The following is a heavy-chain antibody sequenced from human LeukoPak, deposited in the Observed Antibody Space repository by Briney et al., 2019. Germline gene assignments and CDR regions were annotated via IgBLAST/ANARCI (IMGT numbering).Heavy chain of an antibody. CDR3: ASDPFTISAYDAFNI. Sequence: GGSLRLSCVASEFTFSTYWMSWVRQAPGKGLEWVANINQDGSDKYYVDSVKGRLTISRDNAKKSLYLQMNSLRVEDTPVYYCASDPFTISAYDAFNIWGQGTVVTVSS. CDR2: INQDGSDK. CDR1: EFTFSTYW. D-gene: IGHD3-3*02. V-gene: IGHV3-7*01. J-gene: IGHJ3*02.